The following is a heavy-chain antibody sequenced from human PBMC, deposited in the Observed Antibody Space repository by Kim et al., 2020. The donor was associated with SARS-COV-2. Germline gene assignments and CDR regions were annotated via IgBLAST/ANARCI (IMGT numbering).Heavy chain of an antibody. V-gene: IGHV4-34*01. CDR2: INHSGST. D-gene: IGHD4-17*01. CDR3: ARGLTVTRFYYYYYYGMDV. J-gene: IGHJ6*02. CDR1: GGSFSGYY. Sequence: SETLSRTCAVYGGSFSGYYWSWIRQPPGKGLEWIGEINHSGSTNYNPSLKSRVTISVDTSKNQFSLKLSSVTAADTAVYYCARGLTVTRFYYYYYYGMDVWGQGTTVTVSS.